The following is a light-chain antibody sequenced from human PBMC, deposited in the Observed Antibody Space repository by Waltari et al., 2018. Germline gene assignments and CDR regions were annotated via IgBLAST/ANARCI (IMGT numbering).Light chain of an antibody. Sequence: DIQMTQSPSTLSAFVGERVTITCRASQRINRWVAWYQQKPGKAPKRLIHEVSSLVSGVPSRFSGSGSGTEFTLTISSLQPDDFATYYCQQYNSDDWTFGQGTKVESK. CDR3: QQYNSDDWT. J-gene: IGKJ1*01. CDR2: EVS. CDR1: QRINRW. V-gene: IGKV1-5*01.